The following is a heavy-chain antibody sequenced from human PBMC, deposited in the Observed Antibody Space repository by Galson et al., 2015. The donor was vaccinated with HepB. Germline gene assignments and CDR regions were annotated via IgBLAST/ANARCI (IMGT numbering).Heavy chain of an antibody. D-gene: IGHD4-23*01. Sequence: SVKVSCKASGYTFTSYAMHWVRQAPGQRLEWMGWINAGNGNTKYSQKFQGRVTITRDTSASTAYMELSSLRSEDTAVYYCAREGATVVIADLYFDYWGQGTLVTVSS. J-gene: IGHJ4*02. CDR1: GYTFTSYA. CDR3: AREGATVVIADLYFDY. V-gene: IGHV1-3*01. CDR2: INAGNGNT.